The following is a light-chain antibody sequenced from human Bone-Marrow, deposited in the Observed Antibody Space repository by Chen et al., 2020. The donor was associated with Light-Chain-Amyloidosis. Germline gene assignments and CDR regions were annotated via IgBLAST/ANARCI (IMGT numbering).Light chain of an antibody. Sequence: QSALTQPPSASGSPGQSVTISCTGTSGDVGGYKYVSWYQQYPGKAPTLIIFQVDKRPSGVPGRYSGSRSGNTASLTVSGLQAEDEADYYCCSYAGRNNEVVFGGGTKLTVL. CDR3: CSYAGRNNEVV. CDR2: QVD. J-gene: IGLJ2*01. V-gene: IGLV2-8*01. CDR1: SGDVGGYKY.